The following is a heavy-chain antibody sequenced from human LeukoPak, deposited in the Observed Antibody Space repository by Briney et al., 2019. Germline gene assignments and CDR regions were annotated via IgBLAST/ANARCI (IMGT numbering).Heavy chain of an antibody. J-gene: IGHJ4*02. CDR1: GFTFSSYS. CDR2: IKQDGSEK. Sequence: PGGSLRLSCAASGFTFSSYSMNWVRQAPGKGLEWVANIKQDGSEKYYVDSVKGRFTISRDNAKNSLYLQMNSLRAEDTAVYYCARRNYYFDYWGQGTLVTVSS. D-gene: IGHD1-14*01. CDR3: ARRNYYFDY. V-gene: IGHV3-7*01.